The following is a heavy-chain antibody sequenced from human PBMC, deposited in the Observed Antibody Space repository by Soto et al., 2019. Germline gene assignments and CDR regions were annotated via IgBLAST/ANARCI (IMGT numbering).Heavy chain of an antibody. V-gene: IGHV3-30*18. CDR3: AKLRLMITFGGDSETDAFDI. CDR2: ISYDGSNK. CDR1: GFTFSSYG. J-gene: IGHJ3*02. Sequence: GGSLRLSCAASGFTFSSYGMHWVRQAPGKGLEWVAVISYDGSNKYYADSVKGRFTISRDNSKNTLYLQMNSLRAEDTAVYYCAKLRLMITFGGDSETDAFDIWGQETMVTVSS. D-gene: IGHD3-16*01.